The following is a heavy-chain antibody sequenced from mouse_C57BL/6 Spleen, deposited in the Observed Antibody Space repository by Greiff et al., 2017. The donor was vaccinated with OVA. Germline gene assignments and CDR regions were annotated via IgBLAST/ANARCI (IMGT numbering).Heavy chain of an antibody. CDR2: INPGSGGT. J-gene: IGHJ4*01. CDR3: ARSASGDY. D-gene: IGHD1-3*01. CDR1: GYAFTNYL. V-gene: IGHV1-54*01. Sequence: QVQLQQSGAELVRPGPSVKVSCKASGYAFTNYLIEWVKQRPGQGLEWIGVINPGSGGTNYNEKFKGKATLTADKSSSTAYMQLSSLTSEDSAVYFCARSASGDYWGQGTSVTVSS.